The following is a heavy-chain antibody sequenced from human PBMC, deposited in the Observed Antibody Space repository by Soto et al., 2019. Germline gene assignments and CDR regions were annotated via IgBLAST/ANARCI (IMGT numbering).Heavy chain of an antibody. CDR2: IYHAGSV. CDR3: ATYRKFFQI. Sequence: KTSETLSLTCAVSGYSIASGYYWAWIRQSPGKGLEWIGSIYHAGSVYYNPSLNSRVAVSLDTSKNHFSLKLASVTAADTAVYYCATYRKFFQIWGQGTKVTVSS. V-gene: IGHV4-38-2*01. CDR1: GYSIASGYY. J-gene: IGHJ3*02.